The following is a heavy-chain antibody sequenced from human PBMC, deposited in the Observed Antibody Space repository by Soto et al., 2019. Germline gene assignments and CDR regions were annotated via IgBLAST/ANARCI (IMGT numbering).Heavy chain of an antibody. J-gene: IGHJ6*02. Sequence: GASVKVSCKSSGGSFSSSAITWVRQAPGQVLEWMGRIIPMYGTTFYAQTFQGRVTITADESTSTVYMHLSSLKSEDTASYFCATSVGAIGYRFFNMDVWGQGTTVTVSS. CDR2: IIPMYGTT. V-gene: IGHV1-69*01. CDR1: GGSFSSSA. CDR3: ATSVGAIGYRFFNMDV. D-gene: IGHD5-12*01.